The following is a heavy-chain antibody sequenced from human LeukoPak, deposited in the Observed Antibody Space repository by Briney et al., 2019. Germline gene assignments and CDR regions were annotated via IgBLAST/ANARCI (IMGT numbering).Heavy chain of an antibody. CDR1: GYTFTSYG. CDR3: AREREGYDSSGYYSDY. J-gene: IGHJ4*02. Sequence: ASVKVSCKASGYTFTSYGISWVRQAPGQGLEWMGWISAYNGNTNYAQKLQGGVTMTTDTSTSTAYMELRSLRSDDTAVYYCAREREGYDSSGYYSDYWGQGTLVTVSS. V-gene: IGHV1-18*01. D-gene: IGHD3-22*01. CDR2: ISAYNGNT.